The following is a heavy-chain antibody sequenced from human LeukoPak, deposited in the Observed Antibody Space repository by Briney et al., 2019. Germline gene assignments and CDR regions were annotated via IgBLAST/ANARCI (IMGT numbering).Heavy chain of an antibody. CDR1: GFTFSSYW. V-gene: IGHV3-7*01. D-gene: IGHD4-17*01. Sequence: GGSLRLSCAASGFTFSSYWMNWVRQAPGKGLEWVALINPDGSQTNYVDSVKGRFTISRDNAENSLYLQMDSLRAEDTAVYYCARDLGYGALDPWGQGTLVTVSS. CDR3: ARDLGYGALDP. J-gene: IGHJ5*02. CDR2: INPDGSQT.